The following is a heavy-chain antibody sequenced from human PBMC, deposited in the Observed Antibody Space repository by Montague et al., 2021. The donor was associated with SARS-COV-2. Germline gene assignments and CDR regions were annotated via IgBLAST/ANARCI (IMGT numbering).Heavy chain of an antibody. CDR1: GDSVSSNLAT. CDR2: TYYRSKWYN. Sequence: CAISGDSVSSNLATWNWIRQSPSRGLEWLGRTYYRSKWYNDYAESVKRRITIDPDTSKHQFSLHLNSVTPEDTAVYYCARIPVGSKYYFDFWGQGTLVTVSS. J-gene: IGHJ4*02. V-gene: IGHV6-1*01. D-gene: IGHD2-2*01. CDR3: ARIPVGSKYYFDF.